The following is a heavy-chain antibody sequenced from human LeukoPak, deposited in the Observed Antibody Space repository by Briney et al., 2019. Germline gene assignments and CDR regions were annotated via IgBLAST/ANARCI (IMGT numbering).Heavy chain of an antibody. V-gene: IGHV4-4*02. D-gene: IGHD5-12*01. CDR2: IYHSGST. CDR3: ARYRGASGYHFDY. J-gene: IGHJ4*02. Sequence: PSETLSLTCAVSAGSISSGSWWNWVRQPPGQGLEWIGEIYHSGSTNYNPSLKSRVTISLDKSKNHFSLKLYSVTAADTAVYYCARYRGASGYHFDYWGQGTLVTVSS. CDR1: AGSISSGSW.